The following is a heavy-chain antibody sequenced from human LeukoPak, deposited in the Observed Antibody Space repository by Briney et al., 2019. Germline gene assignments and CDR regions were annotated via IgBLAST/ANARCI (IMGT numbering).Heavy chain of an antibody. V-gene: IGHV1-69*04. CDR2: IFPFFGIE. Sequence: SVKVSCQASGGTFSSYAISWVRQAPGQGLEWMGRIFPFFGIENYAQKFQGRVTITADKSTSTAYMEQSSLRSEDAAVYYCARDYPPGHKGSGSPYYFDYWGQGTLVTVSS. D-gene: IGHD3-10*01. CDR3: ARDYPPGHKGSGSPYYFDY. CDR1: GGTFSSYA. J-gene: IGHJ4*02.